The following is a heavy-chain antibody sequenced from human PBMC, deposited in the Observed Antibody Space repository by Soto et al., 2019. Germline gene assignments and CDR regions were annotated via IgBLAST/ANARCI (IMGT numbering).Heavy chain of an antibody. V-gene: IGHV4-34*01. CDR3: ARGHPTIFGVVIIPPHYYFDY. Sequence: SETLSLTCAVYGGSFSGYYWSWIRQPPGKGLEWIGEINHSGSTNYNPSLKSRVTISVDTSKNQFSLKLSSVTAADTAVYYCARGHPTIFGVVIIPPHYYFDYWGQGTLVTVSS. D-gene: IGHD3-3*01. J-gene: IGHJ4*02. CDR2: INHSGST. CDR1: GGSFSGYY.